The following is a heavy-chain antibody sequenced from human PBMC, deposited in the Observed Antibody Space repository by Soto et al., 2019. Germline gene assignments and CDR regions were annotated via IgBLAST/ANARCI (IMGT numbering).Heavy chain of an antibody. D-gene: IGHD6-19*01. CDR1: GFTISSYG. CDR3: AKVRGWYYFDY. CDR2: ISYDGSNK. J-gene: IGHJ4*02. Sequence: QVQLVESGGGVVQHGRSLRLSCAASGFTISSYGMHWVRQAPGKGLEWVAVISYDGSNKYYADSVKGRFTISRDNSKNTLYLQMNSLRAEDTAVYYCAKVRGWYYFDYWGQGTLVTVSS. V-gene: IGHV3-30*18.